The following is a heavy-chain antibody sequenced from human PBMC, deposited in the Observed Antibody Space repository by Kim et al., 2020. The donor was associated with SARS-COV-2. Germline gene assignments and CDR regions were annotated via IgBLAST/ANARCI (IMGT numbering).Heavy chain of an antibody. Sequence: SVKVSCKASGGTFSSYDISWVRQAPGQGLEWMGGIIPIFGTANYAQKFQGRVTITADESTSTAYMELSSLRSEDTAVYYCARIKSPVEMATTDAFDIWGQGTMVTVSS. CDR1: GGTFSSYD. J-gene: IGHJ3*02. D-gene: IGHD5-12*01. CDR3: ARIKSPVEMATTDAFDI. CDR2: IIPIFGTA. V-gene: IGHV1-69*13.